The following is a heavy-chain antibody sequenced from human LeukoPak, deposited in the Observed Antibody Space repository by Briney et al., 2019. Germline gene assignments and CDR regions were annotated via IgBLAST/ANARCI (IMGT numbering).Heavy chain of an antibody. Sequence: GRSLRLSCAASGFTFDDYAMPWVRQAPGKGLEWVSGISWNSGSIGYADSVKGRFTISRDNAKNSLYLQMNSLRAEDTALYYCAKADDYGDPPVDYWGQGTLVTVSS. CDR2: ISWNSGSI. J-gene: IGHJ4*02. D-gene: IGHD4-17*01. V-gene: IGHV3-9*01. CDR1: GFTFDDYA. CDR3: AKADDYGDPPVDY.